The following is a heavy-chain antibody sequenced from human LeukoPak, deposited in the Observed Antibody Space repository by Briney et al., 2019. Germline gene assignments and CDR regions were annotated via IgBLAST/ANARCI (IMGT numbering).Heavy chain of an antibody. V-gene: IGHV3-23*01. CDR2: ITASGTAM. CDR3: AKDLSPGHY. Sequence: PGGSLRLSCAASGFTFSSYSMNWVRQAPGKGLEWVSHITASGTAMFYADSVKGRFTISRDNSKNTLYLQMNSLRAGDTAVYFCAKDLSPGHYWGQGILVTVSS. D-gene: IGHD2/OR15-2a*01. J-gene: IGHJ4*02. CDR1: GFTFSSYS.